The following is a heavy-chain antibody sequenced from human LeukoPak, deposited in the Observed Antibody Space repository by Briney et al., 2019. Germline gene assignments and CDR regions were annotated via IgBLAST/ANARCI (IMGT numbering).Heavy chain of an antibody. Sequence: GGCLRLSCAASGFTSDSYSTNWVRHAPGEGLGWVSYITSGSSTIYYAGSVKGRFTISRDNAKNSLYLQMNSLRAEDTAVYYCAKDIEPGERWLQFINWGQGTMVTVSS. CDR3: AKDIEPGERWLQFIN. CDR1: GFTSDSYS. CDR2: ITSGSSTI. J-gene: IGHJ3*01. V-gene: IGHV3-48*04. D-gene: IGHD5-24*01.